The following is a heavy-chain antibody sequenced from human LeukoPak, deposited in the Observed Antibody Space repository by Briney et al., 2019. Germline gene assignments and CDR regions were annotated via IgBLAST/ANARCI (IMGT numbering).Heavy chain of an antibody. CDR3: ARGNQWLEAFDI. J-gene: IGHJ3*02. CDR1: GYTFTSYD. Sequence: ASVKVSCKPSGYTFTSYDINWVRQATGQGLEWMGWMNPNSGNTGYAQKFQVRVTMTRNTSISTAYMELSSLRSEDTAVYYCARGNQWLEAFDIWGQGTMVTVSS. V-gene: IGHV1-8*01. D-gene: IGHD2-8*01. CDR2: MNPNSGNT.